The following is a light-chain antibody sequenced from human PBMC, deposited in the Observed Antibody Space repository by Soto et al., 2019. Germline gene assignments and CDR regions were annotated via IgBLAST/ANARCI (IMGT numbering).Light chain of an antibody. CDR3: QQYGSSPPIT. V-gene: IGKV3-20*01. Sequence: EIVLTQSPGTLSLSPGEGATLSCRASQSVSTYVTYLAWYQQKPGQAPRLLIYGASSRATGIPDRFSGSGSGTDFTLNISRLEPEDFAVYYCQQYGSSPPITFGQGTRLEIK. CDR1: QSVSTYVTY. CDR2: GAS. J-gene: IGKJ5*01.